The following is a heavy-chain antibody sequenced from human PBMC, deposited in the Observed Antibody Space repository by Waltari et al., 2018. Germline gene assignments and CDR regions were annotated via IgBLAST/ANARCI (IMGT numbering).Heavy chain of an antibody. D-gene: IGHD4-4*01. CDR1: GGSFSGYY. CDR2: INHSGST. Sequence: QVQLQQWGAGLLKPSETLSLTCAVYGGSFSGYYWSWIRQPPGKGLEWIGEINHSGSTNYNPSLKSRVTISVDTSKNQCSLKLSSVTAADTAVYYCARAETTTGIDYWGQGTLVTVSS. CDR3: ARAETTTGIDY. V-gene: IGHV4-34*01. J-gene: IGHJ4*02.